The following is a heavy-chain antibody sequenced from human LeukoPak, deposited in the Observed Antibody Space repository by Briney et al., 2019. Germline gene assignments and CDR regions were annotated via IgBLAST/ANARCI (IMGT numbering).Heavy chain of an antibody. CDR1: GRSISSSSYY. V-gene: IGHV4-39*01. Sequence: SETLSLTCTVSGRSISSSSYYWGWIRQPPGKGLEWIGSIYYSGSTYYNPSLKSRVTISVDTSKNQLSLKLSSVTAADTAVYYCARLTSAVAGSPNPWGQGTLVTVSS. J-gene: IGHJ5*02. D-gene: IGHD6-19*01. CDR3: ARLTSAVAGSPNP. CDR2: IYYSGST.